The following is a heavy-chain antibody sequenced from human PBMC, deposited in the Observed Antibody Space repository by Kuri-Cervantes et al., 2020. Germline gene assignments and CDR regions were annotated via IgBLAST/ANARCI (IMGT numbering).Heavy chain of an antibody. D-gene: IGHD3-10*01. J-gene: IGHJ4*02. CDR2: FIPIFGTA. CDR1: AGTFGSYA. Sequence: SVKVSCKASAGTFGSYAISWVRQAPGQGLEWMGRFIPIFGTAVSAQKFEGRVTMTTDGSTSAAYMELSSLRSEDTAVYYCARDKMDRGSESHFDYWGQGTLVTVSS. CDR3: ARDKMDRGSESHFDY. V-gene: IGHV1-69*05.